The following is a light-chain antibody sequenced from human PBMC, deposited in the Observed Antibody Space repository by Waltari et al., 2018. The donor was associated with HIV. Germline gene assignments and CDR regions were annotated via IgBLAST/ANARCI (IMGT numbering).Light chain of an antibody. CDR1: QTVRSS. V-gene: IGKV1D-16*01. CDR2: GAS. CDR3: QQYYTFPRT. J-gene: IGKJ1*01. Sequence: RVTITCRASQTVRSSLAWYQQRPGKAPKSLVYGASKLQTEVPSRFSAGGSGTNFSLTISSLKPEDFAIYICQQYYTFPRTFGRGTRVDMK.